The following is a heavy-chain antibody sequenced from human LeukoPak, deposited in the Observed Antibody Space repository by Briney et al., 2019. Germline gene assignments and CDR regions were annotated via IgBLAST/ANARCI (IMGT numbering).Heavy chain of an antibody. V-gene: IGHV3-9*01. J-gene: IGHJ4*02. CDR3: AKVHHPYQLLYGGYFDY. CDR1: GFTLDDYA. Sequence: GGSLRLSCAASGFTLDDYAMRWVRHARGKGVEGVSDMSWISGSIGYADSVKGRFTISRDNANNSLYLQMNSLRAEDTPLYYCAKVHHPYQLLYGGYFDYRGQGTLGTVSA. CDR2: MSWISGSI. D-gene: IGHD2-2*02.